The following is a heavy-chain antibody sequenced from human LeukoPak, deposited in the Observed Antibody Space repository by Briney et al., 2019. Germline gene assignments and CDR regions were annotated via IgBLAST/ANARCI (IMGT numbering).Heavy chain of an antibody. J-gene: IGHJ4*02. CDR1: GFTFSSYG. CDR2: ISYDGSNK. Sequence: PGGSLRLSCAASGFTFSSYGMHWVRQAPGKGLEWVAVISYDGSNKYYADSVKGRFTISRDNSKNTLYLQMNSLRAEDTAVYYCAKEVSYYYDSSGFDYWGQGTLVTVSP. D-gene: IGHD3-22*01. CDR3: AKEVSYYYDSSGFDY. V-gene: IGHV3-30*18.